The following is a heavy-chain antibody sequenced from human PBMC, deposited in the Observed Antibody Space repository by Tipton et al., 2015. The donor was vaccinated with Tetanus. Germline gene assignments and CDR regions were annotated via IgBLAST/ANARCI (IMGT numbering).Heavy chain of an antibody. Sequence: QSGAEVKKPGSSVKVSCKASGGTFSSYAISWVRQAPGQGLEWMGGIIPIFGTANYAQKFQGRVTITADESTGTAYMELGSLRSEDTAVYYCARVPYYYERGPFDYWGQGTLVTVSS. CDR1: GGTFSSYA. D-gene: IGHD3-10*02. CDR3: ARVPYYYERGPFDY. CDR2: IIPIFGTA. V-gene: IGHV1-69*01. J-gene: IGHJ4*02.